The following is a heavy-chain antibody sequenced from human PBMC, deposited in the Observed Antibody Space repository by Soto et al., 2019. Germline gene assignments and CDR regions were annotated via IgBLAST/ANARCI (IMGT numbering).Heavy chain of an antibody. J-gene: IGHJ4*02. CDR3: ARTPYQPSVTTGVAD. CDR1: GFTFSRYR. V-gene: IGHV3-21*01. D-gene: IGHD4-17*01. Sequence: XGSLRVSSADSGFTFSRYRMNWVRQAPGKGLEWVSSISSSSSYIYYADSVKGRFTISRDNAKNSLYLQMNRLRAEDTAVYYCARTPYQPSVTTGVADWGQGTLGTVSS. CDR2: ISSSSSYI.